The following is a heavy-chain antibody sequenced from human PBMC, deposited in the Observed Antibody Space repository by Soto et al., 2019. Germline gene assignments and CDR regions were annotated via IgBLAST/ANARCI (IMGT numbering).Heavy chain of an antibody. CDR3: ARGRYYDSSGYYYI. CDR2: IYYSGST. D-gene: IGHD3-22*01. Sequence: SETLSLTCTVSGGSISSNSFHWGWIRQPPGKGLEWIGSIYYSGSTYYSPSLKSRVTISVDRSKNQFSLKLSSVTAADTAVYYCARGRYYDSSGYYYIWGQGTLVTVSS. J-gene: IGHJ4*02. V-gene: IGHV4-39*07. CDR1: GGSISSNSFH.